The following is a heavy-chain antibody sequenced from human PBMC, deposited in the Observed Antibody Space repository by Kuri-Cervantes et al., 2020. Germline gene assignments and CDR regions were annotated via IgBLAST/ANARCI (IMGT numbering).Heavy chain of an antibody. J-gene: IGHJ5*02. D-gene: IGHD4-17*01. CDR3: ARASVDDYGDHQPPYNWFDP. CDR2: IYYSGST. V-gene: IGHV4-59*08. CDR1: GGSISSYY. Sequence: LRLSCTVSGGSISSYYWSWIRQPPGKGLEWIGYIYYSGSTNYNPSLKSRVTISVDTSKNQFSVKLSSVTAADTAVYYCARASVDDYGDHQPPYNWFDPWGQGTLVTVSS.